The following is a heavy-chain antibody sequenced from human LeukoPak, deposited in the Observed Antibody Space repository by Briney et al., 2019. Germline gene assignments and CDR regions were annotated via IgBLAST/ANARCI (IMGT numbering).Heavy chain of an antibody. Sequence: GASVKVSCKASGYTFTSYAMNWVRQAPGQGLERMGWINTNTGNPTYAQGFTGRFVFSLDTSVSTAYLQISSLKAEDTAVYYCARVLGGSAAASYYYYYYMDVWGKGTTVTVSS. D-gene: IGHD6-13*01. CDR3: ARVLGGSAAASYYYYYYMDV. V-gene: IGHV7-4-1*02. CDR1: GYTFTSYA. J-gene: IGHJ6*03. CDR2: INTNTGNP.